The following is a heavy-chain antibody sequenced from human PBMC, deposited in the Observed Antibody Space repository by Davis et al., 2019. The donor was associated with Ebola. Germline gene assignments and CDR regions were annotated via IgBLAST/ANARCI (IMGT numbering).Heavy chain of an antibody. CDR1: GFMFSSYT. V-gene: IGHV3-64*04. CDR3: ARSGLSFGVVKYHYGMDV. D-gene: IGHD3-3*01. Sequence: GGSLRLSCSVSGFMFSSYTMHWVRQAPGKGLQYVSGITNNGGSTYYADSVKGRFIISRDNSKKTMYLQMNSLRAEDTAVYYCARSGLSFGVVKYHYGMDVWGKGTTVTVSS. CDR2: ITNNGGST. J-gene: IGHJ6*04.